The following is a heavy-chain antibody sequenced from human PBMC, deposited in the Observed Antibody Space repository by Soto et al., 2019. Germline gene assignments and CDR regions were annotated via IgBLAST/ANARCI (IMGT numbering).Heavy chain of an antibody. CDR2: IYWDDDK. CDR3: AHGLYSYDFWSGYHRNFDS. V-gene: IGHV2-5*02. Sequence: SGPTLVNPTQTLTLTCTFSGFSLSTSAVGVGWIRQPPGKALEWLALIYWDDDKRYSPSLRSRLTITKDTSKNQVVLTMTNIDPVDTATYYCAHGLYSYDFWSGYHRNFDSWGQGTLVTVSS. CDR1: GFSLSTSAVG. D-gene: IGHD3-3*01. J-gene: IGHJ4*02.